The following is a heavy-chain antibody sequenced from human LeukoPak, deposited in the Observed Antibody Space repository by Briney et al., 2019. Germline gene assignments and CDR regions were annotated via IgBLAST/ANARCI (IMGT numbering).Heavy chain of an antibody. Sequence: GESLKISCKGSGYKFTNYWIGWVRQMPGKGLEWMGIIYPGDSDTKYSPSFQGQVTISADKSISTAYLQWSSLKASDTAMYFCARLSGSSSWYPIDFWGQGTLATVSS. D-gene: IGHD6-13*01. J-gene: IGHJ4*02. CDR1: GYKFTNYW. V-gene: IGHV5-51*01. CDR3: ARLSGSSSWYPIDF. CDR2: IYPGDSDT.